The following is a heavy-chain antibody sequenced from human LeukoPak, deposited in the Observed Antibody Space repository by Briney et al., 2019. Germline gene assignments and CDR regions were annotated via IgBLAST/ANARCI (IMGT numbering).Heavy chain of an antibody. CDR1: GFTFSSYS. D-gene: IGHD3-22*01. CDR2: INWNGGST. CDR3: ASEGGYYDSSGSKTGAYDY. Sequence: GGSLRLSCAASGFTFSSYSMNWVRQAPGKGLEWVSGINWNGGSTGYADSVKGRFTISRDNAKNSLYLQMNSLRAEDTALYYCASEGGYYDSSGSKTGAYDYWGQGTLVTVSS. J-gene: IGHJ4*02. V-gene: IGHV3-20*04.